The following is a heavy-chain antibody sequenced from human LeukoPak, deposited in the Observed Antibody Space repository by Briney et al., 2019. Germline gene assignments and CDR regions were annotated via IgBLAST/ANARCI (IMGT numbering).Heavy chain of an antibody. J-gene: IGHJ4*02. D-gene: IGHD6-13*01. CDR3: SRSSAAAGAVGY. CDR1: GYSFTPHY. V-gene: IGHV1-2*02. CDR2: INPNTGGT. Sequence: ASVKVSCKASGYSFTPHYIHWVRQAPGQGLEWMGSINPNTGGTNYAEKFQGRVTMTSDTSTTTAYMGLSSLSSDDTAVYFCSRSSAAAGAVGYWGQGTLVTVSS.